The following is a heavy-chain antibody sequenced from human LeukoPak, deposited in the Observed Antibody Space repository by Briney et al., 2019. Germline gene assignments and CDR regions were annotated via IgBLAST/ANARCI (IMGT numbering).Heavy chain of an antibody. CDR1: GGSFSGYY. CDR2: INHSGST. V-gene: IGHV4-34*01. CDR3: ARTLPTRCWFDH. Sequence: SETLSLTCAVYGGSFSGYYWSWIRQPPGKGLEWIGEINHSGSTNYNPSLKSRVTISVDTSKNQFSLKLSSVTAADTAVYCCARTLPTRCWFDHWGQGTLVTVSS. J-gene: IGHJ5*02. D-gene: IGHD4-17*01.